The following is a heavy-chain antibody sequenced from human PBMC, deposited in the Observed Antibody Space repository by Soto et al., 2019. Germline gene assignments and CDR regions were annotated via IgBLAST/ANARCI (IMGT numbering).Heavy chain of an antibody. CDR1: GGSFSGYY. V-gene: IGHV4-34*01. CDR3: XRGXXVGATPDY. Sequence: QVQLQQWGAGLLKPSETLSLTCAVYGGSFSGYYWSWIRQPPGKGLEWIGEINHSGSTNYNPSLKCRVTISVDTSKNQFSLKLSSVTAADTAVYYCXRGXXVGATPDYWGQGTLVTVSS. D-gene: IGHD1-26*01. J-gene: IGHJ4*02. CDR2: INHSGST.